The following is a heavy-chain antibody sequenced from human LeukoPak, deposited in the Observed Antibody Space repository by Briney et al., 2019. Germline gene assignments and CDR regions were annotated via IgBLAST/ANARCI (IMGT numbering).Heavy chain of an antibody. Sequence: PGGSLRLSCAASGFNFSNYWVHWVRQAPGKGLVWVSGINRDGSATKYADSVKGRFTVSRDNAKNTLNLQMNSLRAEDTAVYYCARDKKSGESSEIDYWGQGTLVTVSS. CDR3: ARDKKSGESSEIDY. J-gene: IGHJ4*02. CDR2: INRDGSAT. CDR1: GFNFSNYW. D-gene: IGHD3-10*01. V-gene: IGHV3-74*03.